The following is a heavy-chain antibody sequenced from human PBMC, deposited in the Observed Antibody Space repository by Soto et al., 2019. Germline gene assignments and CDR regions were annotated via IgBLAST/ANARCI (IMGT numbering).Heavy chain of an antibody. CDR1: GGSISSYY. J-gene: IGHJ5*02. V-gene: IGHV4-59*12. CDR3: ARMGGWFDP. D-gene: IGHD3-16*01. CDR2: IYYSGST. Sequence: SETLSLTCTVSGGSISSYYWSWIRQPPGKGLEWIGYIYYSGSTNYNPSLKSRVTISVAKSRNQFSLNLTSVTAADTAVYFCARMGGWFDPWGQGTLVTVSS.